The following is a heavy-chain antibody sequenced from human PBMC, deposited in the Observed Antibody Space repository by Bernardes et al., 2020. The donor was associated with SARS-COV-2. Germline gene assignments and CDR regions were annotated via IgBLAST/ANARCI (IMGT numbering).Heavy chain of an antibody. V-gene: IGHV4-34*01. D-gene: IGHD3-16*01. Sequence: SETLSLTCAIYGGSLSGYYWNWIRQPPGQGLEWIGEINYSGSTNYNPSLKSRVTISIDTSKNQFSLTLSSVTAADTAVYYCARAVWGIWHYDLWGRGTLVTVSS. J-gene: IGHJ2*01. CDR3: ARAVWGIWHYDL. CDR2: INYSGST. CDR1: GGSLSGYY.